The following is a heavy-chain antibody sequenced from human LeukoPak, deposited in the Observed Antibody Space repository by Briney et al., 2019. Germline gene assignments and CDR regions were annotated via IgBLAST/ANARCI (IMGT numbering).Heavy chain of an antibody. D-gene: IGHD2-15*01. Sequence: PGGSLRLSCAASGFTFSSYAMHWVRQAPGKGLEWVAVISYDGSNKYYADSVKGRFTISRDNSKNTLYLQMNSLRAEDTAVYYCAKVVGVVVVAATSGMDYWGQGTLVTVSS. CDR1: GFTFSSYA. CDR2: ISYDGSNK. CDR3: AKVVGVVVVAATSGMDY. V-gene: IGHV3-30*04. J-gene: IGHJ4*02.